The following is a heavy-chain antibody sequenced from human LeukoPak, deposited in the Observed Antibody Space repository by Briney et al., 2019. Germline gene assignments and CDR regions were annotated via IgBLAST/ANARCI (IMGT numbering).Heavy chain of an antibody. J-gene: IGHJ3*02. CDR3: ARGPGYGSGSYAFDI. V-gene: IGHV3-66*01. D-gene: IGHD3-10*01. Sequence: GGSLRLSCAASGFTVSSNYMSWVRQAPGKGLEWVSVIYSGGSTYYADSVKGRFTISRDNSKNTLYLQMNSLRAEDTAVYYCARGPGYGSGSYAFDIWGQGTMVTVSS. CDR1: GFTVSSNY. CDR2: IYSGGST.